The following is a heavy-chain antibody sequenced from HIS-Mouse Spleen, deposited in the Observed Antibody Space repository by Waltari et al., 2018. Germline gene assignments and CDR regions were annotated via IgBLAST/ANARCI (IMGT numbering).Heavy chain of an antibody. Sequence: EVQLVESGGGLVKPGGSLRLSCAASGFTFGNAWRSWVGQAPGKGLEWVGRIKSKTDGGTTDYAAPVKGRFTISRDDSKNTLYLQMNSLKTEDTAVYYCTTDDQLAFCFDYWGQGTLVTVSS. CDR3: TTDDQLAFCFDY. J-gene: IGHJ4*02. D-gene: IGHD1-1*01. CDR2: IKSKTDGGTT. CDR1: GFTFGNAW. V-gene: IGHV3-15*01.